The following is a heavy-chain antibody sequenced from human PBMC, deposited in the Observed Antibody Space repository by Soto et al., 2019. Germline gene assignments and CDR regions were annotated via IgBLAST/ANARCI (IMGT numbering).Heavy chain of an antibody. CDR2: ISYDGSTK. CDR3: AKRVVVIAPQKKYGMDV. D-gene: IGHD2-21*01. CDR1: GFTFNSYG. V-gene: IGHV3-30*18. J-gene: IGHJ6*01. Sequence: QVQLVESGGGVVQPGRSLRLSCAASGFTFNSYGMHWVRQAPGKGLEWVAVISYDGSTKYYADSVKGRFTISRDNSKNTLYLQMNSLRAEDTAVYYCAKRVVVIAPQKKYGMDVW.